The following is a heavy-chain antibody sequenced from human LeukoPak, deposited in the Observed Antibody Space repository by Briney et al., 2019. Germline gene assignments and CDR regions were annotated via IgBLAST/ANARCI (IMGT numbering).Heavy chain of an antibody. CDR1: GLTFNSYA. D-gene: IGHD6-19*01. Sequence: GGSLRLSCAASGLTFNSYAMYWVRQAPGKGLEWVSGIFGSGGSSHYADSVKGRFTISRDNPKNTVYLQMNSLRPEDTAVYYCAKTTTGYSSGRYPGWPVDYWGQGTLVIVSS. J-gene: IGHJ4*02. V-gene: IGHV3-23*01. CDR2: IFGSGGSS. CDR3: AKTTTGYSSGRYPGWPVDY.